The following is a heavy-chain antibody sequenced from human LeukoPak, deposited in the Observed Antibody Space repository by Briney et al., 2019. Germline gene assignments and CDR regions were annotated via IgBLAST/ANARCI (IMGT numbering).Heavy chain of an antibody. J-gene: IGHJ5*02. CDR2: IYYSGST. D-gene: IGHD3-9*01. V-gene: IGHV4-59*01. CDR3: ARDQGVLTGSGFDP. CDR1: GGSISSYY. Sequence: TSETLSLTCTVSGGSISSYYWSWIRQPPGKGLEWIGYIYYSGSTNYNPSLKSRVTISVDTSKNQFSLKLSSVTAADTAVYYCARDQGVLTGSGFDPWGQGTLVTVSS.